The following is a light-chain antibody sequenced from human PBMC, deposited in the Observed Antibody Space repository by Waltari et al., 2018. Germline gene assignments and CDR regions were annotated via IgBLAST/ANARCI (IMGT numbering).Light chain of an antibody. CDR2: YKSDSEK. CDR1: SNINVGDFN. CDR3: MFWPSNVWV. Sequence: QPVLTQPPSSSASPGESARLTCTLPSNINVGDFNIYWYQQKPESPPRFLLYYKSDSEKALVPVVPSRFSCSKDASANAGILPISGLQSEDEADYYCMFWPSNVWVFGGGTTLTIL. J-gene: IGLJ3*02. V-gene: IGLV5-37*01.